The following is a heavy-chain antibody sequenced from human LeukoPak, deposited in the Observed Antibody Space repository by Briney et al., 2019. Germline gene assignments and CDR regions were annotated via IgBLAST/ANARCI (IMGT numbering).Heavy chain of an antibody. D-gene: IGHD5-18*01. CDR2: ISYDGSNK. CDR3: ARDQRYSYGEFDY. Sequence: GGSLRLSCAASGFTFSSYAMHWVRQAPGKGLEWVAVISYDGSNKYYADSAKGRFTISRDNSKNTLYLQMNSLRAEDTAVYYCARDQRYSYGEFDYWGQGTLVTVSS. V-gene: IGHV3-30-3*01. CDR1: GFTFSSYA. J-gene: IGHJ4*02.